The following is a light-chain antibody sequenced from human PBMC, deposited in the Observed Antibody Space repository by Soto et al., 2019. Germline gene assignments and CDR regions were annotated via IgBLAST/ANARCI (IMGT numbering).Light chain of an antibody. J-gene: IGKJ4*01. V-gene: IGKV3-11*01. CDR2: DAS. Sequence: EIVLTQSPATLSLSPGERATLSCRAGQSVSTYLAWFQQKPGQAPRLLIYDASNRATGVPDRFRGSWYGTDFPLTIRSLEPEDFAVYYCQQRSNWPALSFGGGPQVEMK. CDR1: QSVSTY. CDR3: QQRSNWPALS.